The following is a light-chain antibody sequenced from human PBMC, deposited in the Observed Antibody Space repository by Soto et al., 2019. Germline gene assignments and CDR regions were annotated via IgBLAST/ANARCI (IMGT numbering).Light chain of an antibody. J-gene: IGKJ4*01. V-gene: IGKV3-20*01. CDR3: QQSANWPLLS. CDR2: GAS. Sequence: EIVLTQSSGTLSLPPGQRDTLSGRASQIVTSNYLAWYQQRPGQAPRLLIHGASTRATDIPDRFSGSGSGTEFTLTISKLKSEDSAIYYCQQSANWPLLSFGGGTKLDIK. CDR1: QIVTSNY.